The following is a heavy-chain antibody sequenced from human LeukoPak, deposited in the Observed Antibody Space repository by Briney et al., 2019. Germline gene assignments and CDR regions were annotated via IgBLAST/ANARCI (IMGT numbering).Heavy chain of an antibody. Sequence: ASVKVSCKASGYTFSGYYLHWVRQAPGQGLEWMGIINPSGSSASYAQKFQGRVTMTRDTSASTVYMELSSLKSEDTAVYCCARGWIQRWFDPWGQGTLVTVSS. V-gene: IGHV1-46*01. CDR2: INPSGSSA. CDR3: ARGWIQRWFDP. CDR1: GYTFSGYY. D-gene: IGHD5-18*01. J-gene: IGHJ5*02.